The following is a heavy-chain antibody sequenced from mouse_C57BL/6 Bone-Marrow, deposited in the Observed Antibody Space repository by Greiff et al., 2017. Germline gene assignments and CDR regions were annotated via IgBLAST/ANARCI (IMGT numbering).Heavy chain of an antibody. J-gene: IGHJ3*01. D-gene: IGHD1-1*01. CDR3: ARETLFWFAY. CDR2: IDPSDSYT. Sequence: QVQLQQPGAELVMPGASVKLSCKASGYTFTSYWMHWVKQRPGQGLEWIGEIDPSDSYTNYNQKFKGKSTLTVDKSSSTAYMQPSSLTSEDSAVYYCARETLFWFAYWGQGTLVTVSA. CDR1: GYTFTSYW. V-gene: IGHV1-69*01.